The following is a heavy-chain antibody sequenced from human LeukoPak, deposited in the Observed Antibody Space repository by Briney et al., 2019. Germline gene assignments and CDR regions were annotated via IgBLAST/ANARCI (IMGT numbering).Heavy chain of an antibody. CDR3: ARGYYYYYYMDV. V-gene: IGHV3-48*04. CDR1: GFTFSSYS. J-gene: IGHJ6*03. CDR2: ISSSSSTI. Sequence: GGSLRLSCAASGFTFSSYSMNWDRQAPGKGLEWVSYISSSSSTIYYADSVKGRFTISRDNAKNSLYLQMNSLRAEDTAVYYCARGYYYYYYMDVWGKGTTVTVSS.